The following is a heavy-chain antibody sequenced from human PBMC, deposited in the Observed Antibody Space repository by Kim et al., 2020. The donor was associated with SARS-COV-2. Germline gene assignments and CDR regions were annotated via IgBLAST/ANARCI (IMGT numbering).Heavy chain of an antibody. CDR2: INHSGST. D-gene: IGHD4-17*01. Sequence: SETLSLTCAVYGGSFSGYYWSWIRQPPGKGLEWIGEINHSGSTNYNPSLKSRVTISVDTTKNQFSLKLSSVTAADTAVYYCATTVTTLDGMDVWGQGTTVTVSS. V-gene: IGHV4-34*01. CDR3: ATTVTTLDGMDV. CDR1: GGSFSGYY. J-gene: IGHJ6*02.